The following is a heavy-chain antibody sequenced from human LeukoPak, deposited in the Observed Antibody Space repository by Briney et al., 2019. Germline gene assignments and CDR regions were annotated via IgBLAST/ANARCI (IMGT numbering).Heavy chain of an antibody. V-gene: IGHV3-20*04. CDR2: INWNGGST. CDR1: GFTFDDYG. D-gene: IGHD6-19*01. CDR3: AKDGHCPALCTTQIAVAGYNDN. J-gene: IGHJ4*02. Sequence: PGGSLRLSCAASGFTFDDYGMSWVRQAPGKGLEWVSGINWNGGSTGYADSVQGRFTISRDNSKNTVYLQMNSLRAEDTAIYYCAKDGHCPALCTTQIAVAGYNDNWGQGTLVTVSS.